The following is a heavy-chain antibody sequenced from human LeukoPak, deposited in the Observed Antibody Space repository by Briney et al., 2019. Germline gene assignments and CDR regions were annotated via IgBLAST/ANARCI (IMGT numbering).Heavy chain of an antibody. V-gene: IGHV1-2*02. CDR2: INPNSGGT. Sequence: ASVKVSCKGSGYTLIDYHIDSVPQAPGQGLEWMGWINPNSGGTIYAQKFQGRVTMTRDTSINTAYMELSRLTSDDAAMYYCARVSCSGGTCYDLGRFDSWGQGTLVTVSS. CDR1: GYTLIDYH. J-gene: IGHJ4*02. D-gene: IGHD2-15*01. CDR3: ARVSCSGGTCYDLGRFDS.